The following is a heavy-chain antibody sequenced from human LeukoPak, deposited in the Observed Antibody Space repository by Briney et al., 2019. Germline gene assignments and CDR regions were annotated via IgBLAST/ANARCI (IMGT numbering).Heavy chain of an antibody. CDR3: ARDPRAYYYGMDV. CDR1: GFTFSSYW. CDR2: INSDGSST. Sequence: GGSLRLSSAAPGFTFSSYWMHWVRQAPGKGLVWVSRINSDGSSTSYADSVKGRFTISRDNAKNTLYLQMNSLRAEDTAVYYCARDPRAYYYGMDVWGQGTTVTVSS. V-gene: IGHV3-74*01. J-gene: IGHJ6*02.